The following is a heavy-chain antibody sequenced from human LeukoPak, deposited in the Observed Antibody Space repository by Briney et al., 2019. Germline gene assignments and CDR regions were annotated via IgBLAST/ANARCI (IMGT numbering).Heavy chain of an antibody. D-gene: IGHD6-13*01. CDR2: ISPDGSTK. CDR3: ATGASGSWDF. Sequence: PGRSLRPSSAAAGFTFSRSWMSWVRQPPGKGLEWVANISPDGSTKYHMDSVKGRFTISRDNAKDSLYLEMSRLRDDDTAMYYCATGASGSWDFGGQGTLVTVSS. J-gene: IGHJ4*02. CDR1: GFTFSRSW. V-gene: IGHV3-7*03.